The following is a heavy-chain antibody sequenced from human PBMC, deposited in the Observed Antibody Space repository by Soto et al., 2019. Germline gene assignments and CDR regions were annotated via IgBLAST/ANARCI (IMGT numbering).Heavy chain of an antibody. D-gene: IGHD3-9*01. CDR1: GFTFRSYA. Sequence: VQLVESGGGVVQPGGSLRLSCAASGFTFRSYAMSWVRQAPGKGLEWVSGIGGGGGVAYYADSVTGRFTMSRDNSKNTLYLQMDSLRAEDTAVYFCAKDVVARYDILTAYPYFDYWGQGTLVTVSS. CDR2: IGGGGGVA. CDR3: AKDVVARYDILTAYPYFDY. J-gene: IGHJ4*02. V-gene: IGHV3-23*04.